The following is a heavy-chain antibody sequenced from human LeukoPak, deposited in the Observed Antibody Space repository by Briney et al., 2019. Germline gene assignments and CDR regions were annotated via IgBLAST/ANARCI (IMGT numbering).Heavy chain of an antibody. D-gene: IGHD6-19*01. CDR2: INPNSGGT. Sequence: ASVKVSCKASGYTFTGYYMHWVRQAPGQGLEWMGWINPNSGGTNYAQKFQGRVTMTRDTSISTAYMELSRLRSDDTAVYYCASPAGGIAVAGAGHYYYYYGMDVWGQGTTVTVSS. V-gene: IGHV1-2*02. J-gene: IGHJ6*02. CDR3: ASPAGGIAVAGAGHYYYYYGMDV. CDR1: GYTFTGYY.